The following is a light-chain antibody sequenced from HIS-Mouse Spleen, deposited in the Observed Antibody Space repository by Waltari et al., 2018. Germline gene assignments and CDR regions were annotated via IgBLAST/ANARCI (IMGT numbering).Light chain of an antibody. Sequence: QSALTQPASVSGSPGQSITISCTGTSSDVGSYNLVSWYQQHPGKGPKLMIYEGSNRRSGVSNRFSGSKSGNTASLTISGLQAEDEADYYCCSYAGSSTWVFGGGTKLTVL. V-gene: IGLV2-23*01. CDR3: CSYAGSSTWV. CDR1: SSDVGSYNL. J-gene: IGLJ3*02. CDR2: EGS.